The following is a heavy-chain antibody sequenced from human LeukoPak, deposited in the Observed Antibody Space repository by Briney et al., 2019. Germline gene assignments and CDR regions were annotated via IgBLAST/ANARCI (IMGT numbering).Heavy chain of an antibody. D-gene: IGHD6-13*01. V-gene: IGHV3-30*04. CDR2: ISYDGSNK. CDR3: ARAIAAAGTDWFDP. CDR1: GFTFGSYA. Sequence: GGSLRLSCAASGFTFGSYAMHWVRQAPGKGLEWVAVISYDGSNKYYADSVKGRFTISRDNSKNTLYLQMNSLRAEDTAVYYCARAIAAAGTDWFDPWGQGTLVTVSS. J-gene: IGHJ5*02.